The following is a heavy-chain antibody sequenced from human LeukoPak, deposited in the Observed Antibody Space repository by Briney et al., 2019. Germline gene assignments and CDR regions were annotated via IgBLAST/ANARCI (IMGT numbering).Heavy chain of an antibody. D-gene: IGHD5-18*01. CDR1: GGSISSHY. Sequence: PSETLSLTCTVSGGSISSHYWSWIRQPPRKGLEWIGYIYNSGSTNYNPSFKSRVTISVDTSKNRFSLKMTSVTAADTAVYYCARGGYSYGYDDDFEYWGQGILVTVSS. J-gene: IGHJ4*02. CDR3: ARGGYSYGYDDDFEY. CDR2: IYNSGST. V-gene: IGHV4-59*11.